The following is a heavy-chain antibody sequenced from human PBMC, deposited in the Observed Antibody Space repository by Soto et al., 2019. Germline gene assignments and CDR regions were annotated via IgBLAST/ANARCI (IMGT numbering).Heavy chain of an antibody. J-gene: IGHJ5*02. CDR2: ISFDGTNK. V-gene: IGHV3-30*18. Sequence: QVQLVESGGGVVQPGRSLRLSCAASGFTYSSYGMHWVRQAPGKGLEWVAVISFDGTNKYSADSVRGRFTISRDNSKNTLYLQMNSLRDEDTAVHYCAKDVGVGELWVHWFDLWGQVTLVTVSS. CDR1: GFTYSSYG. CDR3: AKDVGVGELWVHWFDL. D-gene: IGHD3-10*01.